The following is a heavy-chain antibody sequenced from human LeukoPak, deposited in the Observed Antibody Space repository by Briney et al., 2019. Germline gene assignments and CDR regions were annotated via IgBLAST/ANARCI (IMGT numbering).Heavy chain of an antibody. V-gene: IGHV3-23*01. J-gene: IGHJ4*02. Sequence: GGSLRLSCADSGFTFSSYAVSWVRQAPGKGLEWVSAISGSGRYTYYADSVKGRFTISRDNSKNTLYLQMNSLRAEDTAVYYCASSSTYYDFWSGYRWDYWGQGTLVTVSS. CDR3: ASSSTYYDFWSGYRWDY. D-gene: IGHD3-3*01. CDR2: ISGSGRYT. CDR1: GFTFSSYA.